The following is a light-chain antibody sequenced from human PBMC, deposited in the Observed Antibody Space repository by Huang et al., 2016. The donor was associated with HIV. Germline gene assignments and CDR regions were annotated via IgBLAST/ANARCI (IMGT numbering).Light chain of an antibody. J-gene: IGKJ1*01. CDR2: GAS. Sequence: DIQMTQSPSSLSASVADRVTITCRASQGISNSLAWYQQKTVKPPRLLVSGASKLERGVPSRFSGSGSGTDYTLTISSLQPEDFATYYCQQYFSARWTFGQGTKV. CDR3: QQYFSARWT. V-gene: IGKV1-NL1*01. CDR1: QGISNS.